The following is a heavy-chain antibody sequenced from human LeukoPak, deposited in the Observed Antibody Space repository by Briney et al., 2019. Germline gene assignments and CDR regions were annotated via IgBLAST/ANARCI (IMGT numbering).Heavy chain of an antibody. CDR2: IKQDGSEK. V-gene: IGHV3-7*01. CDR1: GFTFSSYW. CDR3: ARDVTSSSSESDY. Sequence: GGSLRLSCAASGFTFSSYWMSWVRQAPGKGLEWVANIKQDGSEKYYVDSVKGRFTISRDNAKNSLYLQMNSLRAEDTAVYYCARDVTSSSSESDYWGQGTLVTVSS. D-gene: IGHD6-6*01. J-gene: IGHJ4*02.